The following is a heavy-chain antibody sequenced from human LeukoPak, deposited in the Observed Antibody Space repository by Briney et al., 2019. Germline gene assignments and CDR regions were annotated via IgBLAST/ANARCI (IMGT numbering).Heavy chain of an antibody. J-gene: IGHJ5*02. D-gene: IGHD2-2*01. Sequence: ASVKVSCKASGYTFTGYYMHWVRQAPGQGLEWMGWINPNSGGTNYAQKFQGRVTRTRDTSISTAYMELSRLRSDDTAVYYCASSLGYCSSTSCPPYNWFDPWGQGTLVTVSS. V-gene: IGHV1-2*02. CDR3: ASSLGYCSSTSCPPYNWFDP. CDR1: GYTFTGYY. CDR2: INPNSGGT.